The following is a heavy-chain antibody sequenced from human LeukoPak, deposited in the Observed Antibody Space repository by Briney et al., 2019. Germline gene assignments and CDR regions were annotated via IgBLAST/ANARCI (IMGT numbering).Heavy chain of an antibody. CDR1: GFTFGDYA. CDR3: IGQFSSSGAFDY. D-gene: IGHD6-6*01. V-gene: IGHV3-49*04. Sequence: PGGSLRLSCTASGFTFGDYAMSWVRQAPGKGLEWVGFIRSKAYGGTTEYAASVKGRFTISRDDSKSIAYLQMNSLKTEDTAVYYCIGQFSSSGAFDYWGQGTLVTVSS. J-gene: IGHJ4*02. CDR2: IRSKAYGGTT.